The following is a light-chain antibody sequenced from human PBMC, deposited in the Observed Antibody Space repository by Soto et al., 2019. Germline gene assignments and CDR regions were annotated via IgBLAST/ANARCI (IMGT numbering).Light chain of an antibody. CDR2: KAS. V-gene: IGKV1-5*03. CDR3: QQYNSYSPYT. CDR1: QSISSR. J-gene: IGKJ2*01. Sequence: DIQMTQSPSTLSASVGDRVTITCRASQSISSRLAWYQQKPWKAPKLLIYKASSLESGVPPRFSGSGSGTEFTLTISGLQPDDVATYDCQQYNSYSPYTFGQGTKLEIK.